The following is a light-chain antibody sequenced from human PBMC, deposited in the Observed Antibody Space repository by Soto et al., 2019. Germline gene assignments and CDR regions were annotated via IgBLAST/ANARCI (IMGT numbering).Light chain of an antibody. CDR3: QQRSNWPT. V-gene: IGKV3-11*01. Sequence: IVLTQSPATLSLSPGERATLSCRASQSISSSLAWYQQKPGQAPRLLIYDASNRATGIPARFSGSGSGTDFTLTISSLEPEDFAVYYCQQRSNWPTFGQGTKVDIK. J-gene: IGKJ1*01. CDR1: QSISSS. CDR2: DAS.